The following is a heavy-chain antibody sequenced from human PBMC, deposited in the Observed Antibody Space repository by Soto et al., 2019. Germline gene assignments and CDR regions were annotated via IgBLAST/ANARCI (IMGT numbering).Heavy chain of an antibody. D-gene: IGHD6-13*01. J-gene: IGHJ4*02. CDR3: ARGKGYSSSWYGFDY. CDR2: IDYTGQT. V-gene: IGHV4-39*07. CDR1: GGSISSSRYY. Sequence: SETLSLTCSVSGGSISSSRYYWGWIRQTPGKGLEWIGSIDYTGQTFYNPSLKSRVTISVDTSKNQFSLKLSSVTAADTAVYYCARGKGYSSSWYGFDYWGQGTLVTVSS.